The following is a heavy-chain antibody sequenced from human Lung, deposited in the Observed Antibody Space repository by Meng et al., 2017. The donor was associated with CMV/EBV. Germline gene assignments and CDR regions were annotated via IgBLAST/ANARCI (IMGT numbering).Heavy chain of an antibody. CDR3: ASWGYSSSWYYFDY. J-gene: IGHJ4*02. D-gene: IGHD6-13*01. V-gene: IGHV4-59*01. CDR1: GGSISSYY. Sequence: GSLRLSCTVSGGSISSYYWSWIRQPPGKGLEWIGYIYYSGSTNYNPSLKSRVTISVDTSKNQFSLKLSSVTAADTAVYYCASWGYSSSWYYFDYWGQGTMVTVSS. CDR2: IYYSGST.